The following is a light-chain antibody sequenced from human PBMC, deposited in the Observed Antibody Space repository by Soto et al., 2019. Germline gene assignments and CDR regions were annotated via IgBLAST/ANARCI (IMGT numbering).Light chain of an antibody. CDR2: DVS. J-gene: IGLJ1*01. CDR1: RSNVGGYNY. V-gene: IGLV2-14*01. CDR3: SSYTSSIDYV. Sequence: QSALTQPAPLSGPLGQPSTSPSPGTRSNVGGYNYVSWYQQHPGKAPKLMIYDVSNRPSEVSNRFSGSKSGNAASLTISGLQAEDEADYYCSSYTSSIDYVFGTGTKVTAL.